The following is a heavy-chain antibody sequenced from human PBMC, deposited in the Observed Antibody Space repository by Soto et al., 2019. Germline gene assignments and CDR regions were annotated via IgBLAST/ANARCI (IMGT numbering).Heavy chain of an antibody. Sequence: ASVKVSCKASGYTFTSYTMHWVRQAPGQRLEWMGWINAGNGNTKYSQKFQGRVTITRDTSASTAYMELRSLRSDDTAVYYCARDLTSSGWPNYYYYGMDVWGQGTTVTVSS. J-gene: IGHJ6*02. D-gene: IGHD6-19*01. V-gene: IGHV1-3*01. CDR1: GYTFTSYT. CDR2: INAGNGNT. CDR3: ARDLTSSGWPNYYYYGMDV.